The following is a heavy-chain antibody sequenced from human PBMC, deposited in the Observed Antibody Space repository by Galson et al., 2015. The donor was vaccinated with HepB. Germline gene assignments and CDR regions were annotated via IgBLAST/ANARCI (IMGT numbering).Heavy chain of an antibody. CDR1: GYTFTSYY. CDR2: INPSGGST. V-gene: IGHV1-46*01. D-gene: IGHD4-17*01. CDR3: ASSPTVTTFDY. Sequence: SVKVSCKASGYTFTSYYMHWVRQAPGQGLEWMGIINPSGGSTSYAQKFQGRVTMTRDTSTSTVYMELSSLRSGDTAVYYCASSPTVTTFDYWGQGTLVTVSS. J-gene: IGHJ4*02.